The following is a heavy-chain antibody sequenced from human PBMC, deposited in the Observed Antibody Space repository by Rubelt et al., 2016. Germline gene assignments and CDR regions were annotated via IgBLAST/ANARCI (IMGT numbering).Heavy chain of an antibody. V-gene: IGHV1-18*01. J-gene: IGHJ4*02. CDR2: ISTYHNCT. Sequence: GLEWTGWISTYHNCTHYSQSLQGRVTMTADTSTNTAYMELKSLRADDTAMYYCARDHSANWYEVDYWGQGTLVTVSS. CDR3: ARDHSANWYEVDY. D-gene: IGHD6-13*01.